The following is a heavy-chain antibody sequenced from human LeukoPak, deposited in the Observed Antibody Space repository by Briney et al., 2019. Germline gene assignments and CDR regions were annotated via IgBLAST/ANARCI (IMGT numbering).Heavy chain of an antibody. CDR3: ARDKGAAGSDY. D-gene: IGHD2-15*01. CDR1: GYTFSAHY. Sequence: ASVKVSCTASGYTFSAHYIHWVRQAPGRGLEWMGWIHPNTGETNYAHKFQGRVTMTRDTSMSTAYMELSRLTSDDTAVYYCARDKGAAGSDYWGQGTLVTVSS. CDR2: IHPNTGET. V-gene: IGHV1-2*02. J-gene: IGHJ4*02.